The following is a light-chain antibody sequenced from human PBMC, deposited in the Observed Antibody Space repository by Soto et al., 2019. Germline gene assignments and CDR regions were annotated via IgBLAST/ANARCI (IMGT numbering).Light chain of an antibody. CDR2: ATS. CDR3: QQSYSTPLT. CDR1: QSISSY. J-gene: IGKJ4*01. V-gene: IGKV1-39*01. Sequence: EIQMTQSPSSLSASVGDRVTISCRASQSISSYLNWYQQKPGKAPKLLIYATSSLQGGVPSRFSGSGSGTDFTLTISSLQPEDFATYSCQQSYSTPLTFGGGTKVDIK.